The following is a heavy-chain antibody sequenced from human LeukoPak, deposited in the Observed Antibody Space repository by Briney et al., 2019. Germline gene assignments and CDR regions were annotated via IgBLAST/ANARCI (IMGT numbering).Heavy chain of an antibody. D-gene: IGHD2-2*01. V-gene: IGHV4-59*06. Sequence: PSETLSLTCTVSGGSISSYYWSWIRQHPGKGLEWIGYIYYSGSTYYNPSLKSRVTISVDTSKNQFSLKLSSATAADTAVYYCARGPDIVVVPAGFDPWGQGTLVTVSS. J-gene: IGHJ5*02. CDR1: GGSISSYY. CDR2: IYYSGST. CDR3: ARGPDIVVVPAGFDP.